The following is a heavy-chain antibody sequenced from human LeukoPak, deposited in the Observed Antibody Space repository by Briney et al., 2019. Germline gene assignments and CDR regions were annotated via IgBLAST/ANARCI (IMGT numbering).Heavy chain of an antibody. CDR2: ISYDGGNK. V-gene: IGHV3-30*03. D-gene: IGHD6-13*01. CDR1: GFTFSSYD. CDR3: ARFIAAPYYFDY. J-gene: IGHJ4*02. Sequence: GGSLRLSCAVSGFTFSSYDMHWVRQAPGKGLEWVTLISYDGGNKYYGDSVKGRFTISRDNSKNTLYLQMTSLRVEDTAVYYCARFIAAPYYFDYWGRGTLVTVSS.